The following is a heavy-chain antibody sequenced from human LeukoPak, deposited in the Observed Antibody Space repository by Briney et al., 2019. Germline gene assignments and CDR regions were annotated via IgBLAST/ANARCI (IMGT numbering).Heavy chain of an antibody. Sequence: SETLSLTCTVSGGSISSYYWSWIRQPAGKGLEWIGRICTSGSTNYNPSLKSRVTMSVDTSKNQFSLKLSSVTAADTAVYYCARVVGSSWYSAYYYYYGMDVWGQGTTVTVSS. D-gene: IGHD6-13*01. CDR3: ARVVGSSWYSAYYYYYGMDV. J-gene: IGHJ6*02. V-gene: IGHV4-4*07. CDR2: ICTSGST. CDR1: GGSISSYY.